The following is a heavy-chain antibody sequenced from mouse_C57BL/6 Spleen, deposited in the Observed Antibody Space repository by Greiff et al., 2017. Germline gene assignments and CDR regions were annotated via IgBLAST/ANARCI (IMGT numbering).Heavy chain of an antibody. D-gene: IGHD2-4*01. J-gene: IGHJ2*01. CDR2: ISYDGSN. Sequence: VQLKESGPGLVKPSQSLSLTCSVTGYSITSGYYWNWIRQFPGNKLEWMGYISYDGSNNYNPSLKNRISITRDTSKNQFFLKLNSVTTEDTATYYCARGDDYEGLDYWGQGTTLSVSS. CDR3: ARGDDYEGLDY. V-gene: IGHV3-6*01. CDR1: GYSITSGYY.